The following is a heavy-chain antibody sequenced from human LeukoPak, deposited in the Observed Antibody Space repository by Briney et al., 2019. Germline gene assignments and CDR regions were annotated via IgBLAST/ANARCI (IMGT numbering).Heavy chain of an antibody. D-gene: IGHD1-26*01. CDR2: IYHSGSA. CDR3: AREIGGSYDY. J-gene: IGHJ4*02. CDR1: GGSISSGDYS. Sequence: SETLSLTCAVSGGSISSGDYSWSWIRQPPGKGLDWIGYIYHSGSAYYNPSLKSRVTISVDRSKNQFSLKLSSVTAADTAVYYCAREIGGSYDYWGQGTLVTVSS. V-gene: IGHV4-30-2*01.